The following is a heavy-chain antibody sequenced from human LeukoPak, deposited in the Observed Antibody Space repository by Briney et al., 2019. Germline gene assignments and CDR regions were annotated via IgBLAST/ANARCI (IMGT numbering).Heavy chain of an antibody. D-gene: IGHD3-22*01. CDR3: ARDTGYDSSGYGAFDI. V-gene: IGHV1-3*01. CDR1: GYTFTSYA. CDR2: INAGNGNT. Sequence: ASVKVSCKASGYTFTSYAMHWVRQAPGQRLEWMGWINAGNGNTKYSQKFQGRVTITRDTSASTAYMELSSLRSEDTAVYYCARDTGYDSSGYGAFDIWGQGTMVTVSS. J-gene: IGHJ3*02.